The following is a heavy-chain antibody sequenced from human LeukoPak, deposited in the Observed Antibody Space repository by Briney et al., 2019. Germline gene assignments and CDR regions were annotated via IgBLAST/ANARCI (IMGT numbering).Heavy chain of an antibody. J-gene: IGHJ4*02. V-gene: IGHV3-7*01. CDR1: GFTFSSYW. CDR3: ARDPPSITMVRGSPFDY. CDR2: LKQDGSEK. D-gene: IGHD3-10*01. Sequence: QTGGSLRLSCAASGFTFSSYWMSWVRQAPGKGLEWVANLKQDGSEKYYVDSVKGRFTISRDNAKNSLYLQMNSLRAEDTAVYYCARDPPSITMVRGSPFDYWGQGTLVTVSS.